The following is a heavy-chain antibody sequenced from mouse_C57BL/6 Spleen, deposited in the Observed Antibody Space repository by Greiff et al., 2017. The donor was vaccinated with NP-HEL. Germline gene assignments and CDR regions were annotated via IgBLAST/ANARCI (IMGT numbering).Heavy chain of an antibody. CDR3: ARELGRGFAD. V-gene: IGHV1-69*01. CDR1: GYTFTSYW. J-gene: IGHJ3*01. CDR2: IDPSDSYT. D-gene: IGHD4-1*01. Sequence: VQLQQSGAELVMPGASVKLSCKASGYTFTSYWMHWVKQRPGQGLEWIGEIDPSDSYTNYNQKFKGKSTLTIDKSSSTAYMQLSSLTAEDSAVYYGARELGRGFADWGQGTLVTVSA.